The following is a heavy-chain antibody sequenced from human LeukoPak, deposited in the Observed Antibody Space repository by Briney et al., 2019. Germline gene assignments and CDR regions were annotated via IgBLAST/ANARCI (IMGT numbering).Heavy chain of an antibody. Sequence: SETLSLTCAVSGGSISSGGYSGSWIRQPPGKGLEWIGYIYHSGSTYHNPSLKSRVTISVDRSKNQFSLKLSSVTAADTAVYYCARAFHYYDSGSYYLGAFDIWGQGTMVTVSS. CDR3: ARAFHYYDSGSYYLGAFDI. CDR2: IYHSGST. V-gene: IGHV4-30-2*01. D-gene: IGHD3-10*01. J-gene: IGHJ3*02. CDR1: GGSISSGGYS.